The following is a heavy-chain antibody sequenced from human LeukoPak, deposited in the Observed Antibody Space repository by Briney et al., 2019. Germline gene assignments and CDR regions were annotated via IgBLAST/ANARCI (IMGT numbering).Heavy chain of an antibody. CDR1: DFTFSSYN. J-gene: IGHJ4*02. V-gene: IGHV3-21*01. Sequence: PGGSLRLSCAASDFTFSSYNMNWVRQAPGKGLEWVSSISSTSRYIYYADSVKGRFTVSRDNAKNSLYLQMNSLRAEDTAVYYCAREPFWSGYFSNLHFDYWGQGALVTVSS. D-gene: IGHD3-3*01. CDR2: ISSTSRYI. CDR3: AREPFWSGYFSNLHFDY.